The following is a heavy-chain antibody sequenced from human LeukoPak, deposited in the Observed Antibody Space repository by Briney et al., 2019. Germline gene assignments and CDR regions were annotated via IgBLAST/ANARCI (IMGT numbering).Heavy chain of an antibody. CDR1: GGSISSGDYY. Sequence: SQTLSLTCTVSGGSISSGDYYWSWIRQPPGKGLEWIGYIYYSGSTYYNPSLKGRVTISVDTSKNQFSLKLSSVTAADTAVYYCARASPTHCSSTSCYVMVFDYWGQGTLVTVSS. D-gene: IGHD2-2*01. CDR3: ARASPTHCSSTSCYVMVFDY. J-gene: IGHJ4*02. V-gene: IGHV4-30-4*01. CDR2: IYYSGST.